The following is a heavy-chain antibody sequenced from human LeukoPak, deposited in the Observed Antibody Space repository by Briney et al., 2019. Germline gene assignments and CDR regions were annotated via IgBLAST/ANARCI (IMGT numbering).Heavy chain of an antibody. Sequence: SETLSLTCAVYGGSFSGYYWSWIRQPPGKGLEWIGEINHSGSTNYNPSLKSRVTISVDTSKNQFSLKLSSVTAADTAVYYCAREPNSSGWYHRFHYWGQGTLVTVSS. J-gene: IGHJ4*02. D-gene: IGHD6-19*01. V-gene: IGHV4-34*01. CDR2: INHSGST. CDR3: AREPNSSGWYHRFHY. CDR1: GGSFSGYY.